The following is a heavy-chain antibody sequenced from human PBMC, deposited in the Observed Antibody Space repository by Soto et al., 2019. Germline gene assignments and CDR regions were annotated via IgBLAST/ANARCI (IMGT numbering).Heavy chain of an antibody. V-gene: IGHV3-30-3*01. CDR1: GFTLSSYV. J-gene: IGHJ5*02. CDR2: ISSDGNDK. CDR3: AREGGSSGSCGWFNP. Sequence: QVQLVESGGDGVQPGRSLRLSCAASGFTLSSYVMGWLRQAPGKGLEWVPAISSDGNDKYYPDSVKGRFTISRDVARDTLYLQMNSLRPEGTAVDYCAREGGSSGSCGWFNPWGQGTLVTVSS. D-gene: IGHD6-19*01.